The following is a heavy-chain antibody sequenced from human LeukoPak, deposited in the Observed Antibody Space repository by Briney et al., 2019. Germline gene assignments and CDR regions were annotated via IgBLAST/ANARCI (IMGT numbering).Heavy chain of an antibody. CDR2: ISAYNGNT. CDR3: ARDSRITMVRGVIEY. Sequence: ASVKVSCKASGYTFTSYGISWLRQAPGQGLEWMGWISAYNGNTNYAHKLQGRVTMTTDTSTSTAYMELRSLRSDDTAVYYCARDSRITMVRGVIEYWGQGTLVTVSS. V-gene: IGHV1-18*01. D-gene: IGHD3-10*01. J-gene: IGHJ4*02. CDR1: GYTFTSYG.